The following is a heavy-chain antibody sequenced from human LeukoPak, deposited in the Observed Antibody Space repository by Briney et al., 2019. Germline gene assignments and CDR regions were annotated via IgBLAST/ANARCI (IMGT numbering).Heavy chain of an antibody. Sequence: ASVKVSCKASGYTFTGYYMHWLRQAPGQGLEWMGWINPNSGGTNYAQKFQGRVTMTRDTSISTAYTELSRLRSDDTAVYYCARDYDFWSGYYVSSYNWFDPWGQGTLVTVSS. D-gene: IGHD3-3*01. V-gene: IGHV1-2*02. CDR1: GYTFTGYY. J-gene: IGHJ5*02. CDR3: ARDYDFWSGYYVSSYNWFDP. CDR2: INPNSGGT.